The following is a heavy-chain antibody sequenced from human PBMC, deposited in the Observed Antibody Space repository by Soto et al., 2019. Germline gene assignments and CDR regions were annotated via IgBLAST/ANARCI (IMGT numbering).Heavy chain of an antibody. J-gene: IGHJ6*02. CDR1: GFTFSGSA. CDR2: IRSKANSYAT. V-gene: IGHV3-73*01. D-gene: IGHD1-26*01. Sequence: PXGSLRLSCAASGFTFSGSAMHWVRRASGKGLEWVGRIRSKANSYATAYAASVKGRFTISRDDSKNTAYLQMNSLKTEDTAVYYCTRHIELVGATPPTYYYYGMDVWGQGTTVTVSS. CDR3: TRHIELVGATPPTYYYYGMDV.